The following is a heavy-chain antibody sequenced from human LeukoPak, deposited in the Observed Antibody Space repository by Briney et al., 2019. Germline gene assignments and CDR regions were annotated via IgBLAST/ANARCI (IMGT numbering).Heavy chain of an antibody. CDR2: ISSSGSTI. CDR1: GFTFSSYE. Sequence: GGSLRLSCAASGFTFSSYEMNWVRQAPGKGLEWVSYISSSGSTIYYADSVKGRFTISRDSAKNSLYLQMNSLRAEDTAVYYCARDQDVEMATIFDYWGQGTLVTVSS. CDR3: ARDQDVEMATIFDY. J-gene: IGHJ4*02. V-gene: IGHV3-48*03. D-gene: IGHD5-24*01.